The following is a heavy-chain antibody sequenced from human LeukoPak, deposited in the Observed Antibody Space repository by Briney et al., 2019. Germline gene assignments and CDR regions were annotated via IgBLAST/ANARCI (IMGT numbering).Heavy chain of an antibody. CDR2: INHSGST. V-gene: IGHV4-34*01. CDR1: GGSFSGYY. CDR3: ARLVSSGSSSWFYYFDY. J-gene: IGHJ4*02. Sequence: PSETLSLTCAVYGGSFSGYYWSWIRQPPGKGLEWIGEINHSGSTNYNPSLKSRVTISVDTSKNQFSLKLSSVTAADTAVYYCARLVSSGSSSWFYYFDYWGQGTLVTVSS. D-gene: IGHD6-13*01.